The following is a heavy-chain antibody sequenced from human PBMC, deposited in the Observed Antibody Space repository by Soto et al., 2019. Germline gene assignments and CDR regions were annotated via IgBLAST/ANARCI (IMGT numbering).Heavy chain of an antibody. CDR2: IYYSGST. CDR1: GGSISSYY. Sequence: SETLSLTCTVSGGSISSYYWSWIRQPPGKGLEWIGYIYYSGSTNYNPSLKSRVTISVDTSKNQFSLKLSSVTAADTAVYYCAREQQWPVAYFDYWGQGTLVTVSS. D-gene: IGHD6-19*01. V-gene: IGHV4-59*01. CDR3: AREQQWPVAYFDY. J-gene: IGHJ4*02.